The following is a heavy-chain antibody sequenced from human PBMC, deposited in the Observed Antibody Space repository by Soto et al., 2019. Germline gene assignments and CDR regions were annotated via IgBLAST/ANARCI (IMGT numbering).Heavy chain of an antibody. CDR1: GGSFSSYY. CDR2: IKYSGST. Sequence: SETLSLTCAGSGGSFSSYYWVWVRQPPGKGLEWVGEIKYSGSTNYNPSLKRRVTISVDTSKNQASLKVTSVTAADTAMYYCARRNYFYALDVWGQGTTVTVSS. CDR3: ARRNYFYALDV. J-gene: IGHJ6*02. V-gene: IGHV4-34*01.